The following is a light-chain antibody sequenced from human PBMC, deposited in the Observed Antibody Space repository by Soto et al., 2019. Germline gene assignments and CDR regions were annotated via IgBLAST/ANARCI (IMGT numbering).Light chain of an antibody. Sequence: SPATLSVSQGERATLSCRASQSVSSNLAWYQQKPGQAPRLLIYDASNRAAGIPARFSGSGSGTDFTLTISSLEPEDFAVYYCQQRSNWPPFTFGPVTNVDIK. V-gene: IGKV3-11*01. J-gene: IGKJ3*01. CDR3: QQRSNWPPFT. CDR1: QSVSSN. CDR2: DAS.